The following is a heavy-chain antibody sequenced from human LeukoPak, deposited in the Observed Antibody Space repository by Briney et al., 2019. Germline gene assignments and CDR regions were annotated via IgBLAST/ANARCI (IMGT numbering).Heavy chain of an antibody. CDR3: AKDLRFYDILTSYYDYGMDV. CDR2: IKTKAQGGTT. Sequence: GGSLRLSCAVSGFTSRYAWMTWVRQVPGKGLEWVGRIKTKAQGGTTDYAAPVKGRFTISRDDSKNTLYLQMNSLKTEDTGVYYCAKDLRFYDILTSYYDYGMDVWGQGTTVTVSS. D-gene: IGHD3-9*01. J-gene: IGHJ6*02. CDR1: GFTSRYAW. V-gene: IGHV3-15*01.